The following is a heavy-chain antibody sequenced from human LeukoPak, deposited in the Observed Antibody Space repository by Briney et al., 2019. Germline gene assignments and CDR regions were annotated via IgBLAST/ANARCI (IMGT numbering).Heavy chain of an antibody. CDR3: ARGIAAAGPRFDP. CDR1: GFTFSSYE. D-gene: IGHD6-13*01. Sequence: PGGSLRLSCAASGFTFSSYEMNWVRQAPGKGLEWVSYISSSSSTTYYADSVKGRFTISRDNAKNSLYLQMNSLRAEDTAVYYCARGIAAAGPRFDPWGQGTLVSVSS. CDR2: ISSSSSTT. V-gene: IGHV3-48*01. J-gene: IGHJ5*02.